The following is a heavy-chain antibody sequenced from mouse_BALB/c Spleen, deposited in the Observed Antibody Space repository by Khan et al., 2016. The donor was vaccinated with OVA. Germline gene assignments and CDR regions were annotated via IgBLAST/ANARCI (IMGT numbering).Heavy chain of an antibody. Sequence: EVKLVESGPGLVKPSQSLSLTCTVTGYSITSGYAWNWIRQFPGNKLEWMGYISYSGSTNYNPSLKSRISITRDTSKNQFFLQLNSVTTEDTATXYCARTARIKYWGQGTTLTVSS. D-gene: IGHD1-2*01. CDR3: ARTARIKY. CDR2: ISYSGST. CDR1: GYSITSGYA. J-gene: IGHJ2*01. V-gene: IGHV3-2*02.